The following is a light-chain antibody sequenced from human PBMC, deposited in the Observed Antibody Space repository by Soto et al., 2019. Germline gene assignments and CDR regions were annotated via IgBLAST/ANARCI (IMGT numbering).Light chain of an antibody. V-gene: IGKV1-33*01. CDR3: QQYANLPT. CDR1: QNINNY. CDR2: DAS. Sequence: DMRMTQSPFSLCVSVGDIVTITCQASQNINNYLNWYQQKPGRAPKLLIYDASNLEAGVPSRFRGSGSGTDFTFNISRLQPEDIATYYCQQYANLPTVGQGTRLEI. J-gene: IGKJ5*01.